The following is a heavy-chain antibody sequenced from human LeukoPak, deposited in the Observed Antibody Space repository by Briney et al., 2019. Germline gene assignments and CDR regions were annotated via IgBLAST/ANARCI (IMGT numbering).Heavy chain of an antibody. CDR2: IKQDGSEK. CDR1: GFTFSSYW. J-gene: IGHJ4*02. V-gene: IGHV3-7*01. CDR3: ARDTGGGYSCYDC. Sequence: GGSLRLSCAASGFTFSSYWMTWIRQAPGKGLEWVANIKQDGSEKYYVDSVKGRFTISRDNAKNSLYLQMNSLRAEDTAVYYRARDTGGGYSCYDCWGQGTLVTVSS. D-gene: IGHD5-18*01.